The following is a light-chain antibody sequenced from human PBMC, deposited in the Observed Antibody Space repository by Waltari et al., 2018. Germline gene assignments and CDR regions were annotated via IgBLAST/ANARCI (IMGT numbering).Light chain of an antibody. Sequence: SPSSVSASVGDRVTITCRASQAISSWLAWYQQKPGKAPNLLIYAESSLQSGVPSRFSGSGSGTDFTLTISNLQPEDFAIYYCQQSSSFPLTFGGGTRVEIK. CDR3: QQSSSFPLT. V-gene: IGKV1-12*01. J-gene: IGKJ4*01. CDR2: AES. CDR1: QAISSW.